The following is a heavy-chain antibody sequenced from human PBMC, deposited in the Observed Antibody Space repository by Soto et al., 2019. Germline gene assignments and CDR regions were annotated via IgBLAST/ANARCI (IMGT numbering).Heavy chain of an antibody. CDR2: IYYSGST. V-gene: IGHV4-39*01. D-gene: IGHD3-10*01. Sequence: QLQLQESGPGLVKPSETLSLTCTVSGGSISSSSYYWGWIRQPPGKGLEWIGSIYYSGSTYYNPSLKGRVTIPVDTSKTQFSLTLSSVSAADTAVYFCARSYPGDAFDIWGQGTMVTVSS. J-gene: IGHJ3*02. CDR1: GGSISSSSYY. CDR3: ARSYPGDAFDI.